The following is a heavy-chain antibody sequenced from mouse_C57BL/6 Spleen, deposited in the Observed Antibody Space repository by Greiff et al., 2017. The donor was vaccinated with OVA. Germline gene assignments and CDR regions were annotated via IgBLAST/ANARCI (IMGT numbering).Heavy chain of an antibody. J-gene: IGHJ2*01. D-gene: IGHD2-4*01. Sequence: QVQLQQPGAELVMPGASVKLSCKASGYTFTSYWMHWVKQRPGQGLEWIGEIDPSDSYTNYNRKFKGKSTLTVDKSSSTAYMQLSSLTSEDSAVYYCARRRIYYDYGSYFDYWGQGTTLTVSS. CDR1: GYTFTSYW. V-gene: IGHV1-69*01. CDR2: IDPSDSYT. CDR3: ARRRIYYDYGSYFDY.